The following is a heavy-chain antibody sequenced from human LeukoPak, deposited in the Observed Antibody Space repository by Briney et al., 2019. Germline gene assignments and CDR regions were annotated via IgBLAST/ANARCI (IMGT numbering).Heavy chain of an antibody. V-gene: IGHV3-23*01. CDR1: GFTFSSYA. Sequence: GGSLRLSCGASGFTFSSYAMSWVRQAPGKGLEWVSGISGSGGSTYYADSVKGRFTISRDNSKNTLYLQMSSLGAEDTAVYYCAKKGDNSFDYWGQGTLVTVSS. J-gene: IGHJ4*02. CDR3: AKKGDNSFDY. CDR2: ISGSGGST. D-gene: IGHD1-14*01.